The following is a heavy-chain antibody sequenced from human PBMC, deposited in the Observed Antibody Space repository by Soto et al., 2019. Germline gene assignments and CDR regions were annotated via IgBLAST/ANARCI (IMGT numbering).Heavy chain of an antibody. D-gene: IGHD3-22*01. V-gene: IGHV5-51*01. Sequence: EVQLVQSGAEVKKQGESLKISCKAFGYTFTNHWIGWVRQMPGKGLEWMGIIFPDDSDSKYSPSFHGQVTFSVDKSISTAYLQWGSLKASETAMYYCVRQMYDCNGIRSDIWGRGTLVTVSS. J-gene: IGHJ4*02. CDR2: IFPDDSDS. CDR1: GYTFTNHW. CDR3: VRQMYDCNGIRSDI.